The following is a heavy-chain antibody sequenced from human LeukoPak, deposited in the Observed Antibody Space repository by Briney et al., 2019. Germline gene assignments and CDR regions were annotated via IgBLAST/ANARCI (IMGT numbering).Heavy chain of an antibody. V-gene: IGHV3-23*01. J-gene: IGHJ4*02. CDR3: AKDRVRIAATGVDY. D-gene: IGHD6-6*01. CDR1: GFTFRGYA. Sequence: GGSLRLSCAASGFTFRGYAMSWFRQAPGKGLKWVSGISDSGGSTYYADSVKGRFTISRDNSKNTLYLQTHSLRADDTAVYYCAKDRVRIAATGVDYWGQGTLVTVSS. CDR2: ISDSGGST.